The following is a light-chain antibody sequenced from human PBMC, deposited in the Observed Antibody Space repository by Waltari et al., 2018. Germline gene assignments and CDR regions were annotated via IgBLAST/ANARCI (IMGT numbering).Light chain of an antibody. CDR1: SRDVGSYNI. CDR3: CSYAGSSTLV. Sequence: SALTQPASVSGPPGQSTTIPCPVTSRDVGSYNIVSWYQQHPGKAPKLMIYEGSKRPSGVSNRFSGSKSGNTASLTISGLQAEDDADYYCCSYAGSSTLVFGGGTKLTVL. J-gene: IGLJ3*02. V-gene: IGLV2-23*01. CDR2: EGS.